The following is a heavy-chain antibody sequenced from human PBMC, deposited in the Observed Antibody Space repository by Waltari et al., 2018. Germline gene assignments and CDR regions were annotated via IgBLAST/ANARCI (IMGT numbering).Heavy chain of an antibody. Sequence: QVQLQESGPGLVKPSETLSLTCTVSGGSISSYYWSWIRQPPGKGLEWIGYIYYSGSTNYNPSLKSRVTISVDTSKNQFSLKLSSVTAADTAVYYCAGADSSGYPVVYSAFDIWGQGTMVTVSS. V-gene: IGHV4-59*01. D-gene: IGHD3-22*01. J-gene: IGHJ3*02. CDR2: IYYSGST. CDR3: AGADSSGYPVVYSAFDI. CDR1: GGSISSYY.